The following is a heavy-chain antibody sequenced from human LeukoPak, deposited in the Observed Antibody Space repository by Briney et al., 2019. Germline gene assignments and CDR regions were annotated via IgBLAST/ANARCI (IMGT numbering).Heavy chain of an antibody. Sequence: SVKVSCKASGGTFSSYAISWVRQAPGQGLEWMGGIISIFGTANYAQKFQGRVTITADESTSTAYMELSSLRSEDTAVYYCASGYDILTGYPYWGQGTLVTVSS. J-gene: IGHJ4*02. CDR1: GGTFSSYA. CDR3: ASGYDILTGYPY. CDR2: IISIFGTA. V-gene: IGHV1-69*13. D-gene: IGHD3-9*01.